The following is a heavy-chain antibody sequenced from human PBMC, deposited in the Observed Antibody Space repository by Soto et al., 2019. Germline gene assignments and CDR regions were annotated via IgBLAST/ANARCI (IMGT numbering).Heavy chain of an antibody. V-gene: IGHV3-23*01. CDR2: ISGSGGST. Sequence: GGSLRLSCAASGFTFSSYAMSWVRQAPGKGLEWVSAISGSGGSTYYADSVKGRFTISRDNSKNTLYLQMSNLRAEDTAVYYCARGLLNLYGMDVWGQGTTVAVSS. CDR1: GFTFSSYA. CDR3: ARGLLNLYGMDV. J-gene: IGHJ6*02. D-gene: IGHD2-15*01.